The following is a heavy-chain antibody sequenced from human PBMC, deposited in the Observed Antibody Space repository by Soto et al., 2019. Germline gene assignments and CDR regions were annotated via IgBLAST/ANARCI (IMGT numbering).Heavy chain of an antibody. CDR1: GYSFTIYC. J-gene: IGHJ3*02. V-gene: IGHV5-51*01. CDR2: IYPGDSDT. CDR3: ARRGQLAPGAFDI. Sequence: GESLKISCKGSGYSFTIYCIGLVRQMPGKGLEWMGIIYPGDSDTRYSPSFQGQVTISADKSISTAYLQSSSLKASDTAMYYCARRGQLAPGAFDIWGQGTMVTVSS. D-gene: IGHD6-6*01.